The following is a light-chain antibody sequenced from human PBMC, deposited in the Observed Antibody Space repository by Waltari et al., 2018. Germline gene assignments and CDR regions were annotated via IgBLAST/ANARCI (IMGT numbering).Light chain of an antibody. CDR3: QQYDNMIT. V-gene: IGKV1-33*01. J-gene: IGKJ5*01. CDR1: QDISSY. Sequence: DIQMTQSQSSLSAFVGDRVTITCQASQDISSYLNWYQQKPGKAPKLLISDASKLETGVPSRFSGSGSGTDFTLTINSLQPEDIATYYCQQYDNMITFGQGTRLEIK. CDR2: DAS.